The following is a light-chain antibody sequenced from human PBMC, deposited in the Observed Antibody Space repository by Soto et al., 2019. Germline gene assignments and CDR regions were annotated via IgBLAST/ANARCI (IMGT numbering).Light chain of an antibody. CDR3: QHFGSSPPVI. J-gene: IGKJ5*01. CDR2: GAS. Sequence: EIELTQSPGTLSLSPGESATLSCRVSQTTSPKYVAWYQQRRGLAPRLLVYGASKRAAGIPDRFRGSGSGSEFSLTISGLEPEDCAVYFCQHFGSSPPVIFGQGTRLDVK. V-gene: IGKV3-20*01. CDR1: QTTSPKY.